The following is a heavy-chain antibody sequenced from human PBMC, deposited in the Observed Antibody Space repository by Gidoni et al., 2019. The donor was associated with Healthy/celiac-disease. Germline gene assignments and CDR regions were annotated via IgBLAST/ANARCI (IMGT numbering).Heavy chain of an antibody. CDR3: ARDFSYSNYGDY. D-gene: IGHD4-4*01. J-gene: IGHJ4*02. V-gene: IGHV3-30-3*01. CDR2: ISYDGSKK. Sequence: QVQLVESGGGVVQPGRSLRLSCAASGFTFSSYAMHWVRQAPGKGLEWVAVISYDGSKKYYADSVKGRFTISRDNSKNTLYLQMNSLRAEDTAVYYCARDFSYSNYGDYWGQGTLVTVSS. CDR1: GFTFSSYA.